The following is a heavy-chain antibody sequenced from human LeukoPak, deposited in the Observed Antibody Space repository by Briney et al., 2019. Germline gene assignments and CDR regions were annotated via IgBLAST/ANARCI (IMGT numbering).Heavy chain of an antibody. CDR2: ISYDGSNK. Sequence: PGGSLRLSCAASGFTFSSYAMHWVRQAPGKGLEWVAVISYDGSNKYYADSVKGRFTISRDNSKNTLYLQMNSLRAEDTAVYYCARDTKRYCSSTSCHRMDVWGQGTTVTVSS. CDR1: GFTFSSYA. J-gene: IGHJ6*02. V-gene: IGHV3-30-3*01. D-gene: IGHD2-2*01. CDR3: ARDTKRYCSSTSCHRMDV.